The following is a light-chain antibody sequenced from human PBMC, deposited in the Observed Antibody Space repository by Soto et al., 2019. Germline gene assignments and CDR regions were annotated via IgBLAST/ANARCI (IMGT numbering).Light chain of an antibody. CDR1: QSLSGW. V-gene: IGKV1-5*01. Sequence: DIQMTQSPSSLSASVGDRVTITCRASQSLSGWLAWYQQKPGKAPKVLIYGASSLESGVPSRFSGSGSGTEFTLTISGLQPDDFATYYCQQYNSYPIFTFDPGTKVDIK. J-gene: IGKJ3*01. CDR3: QQYNSYPIFT. CDR2: GAS.